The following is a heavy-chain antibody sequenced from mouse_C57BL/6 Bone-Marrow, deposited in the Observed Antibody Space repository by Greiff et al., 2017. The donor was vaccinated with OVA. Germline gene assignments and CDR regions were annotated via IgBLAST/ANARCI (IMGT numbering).Heavy chain of an antibody. V-gene: IGHV1-55*01. CDR2: IYPGSGST. D-gene: IGHD2-4*01. Sequence: VQLQQPGAELVKPGASVKMSCKASGYTFTSYWITWVKQRPGQGLEWIGDIYPGSGSTNYNEKFKSKATLTVATSSSTAYMQLSSLTSEDSAVYYCARGGLRRGGYYAMDYWGQGTSVTVSS. CDR3: ARGGLRRGGYYAMDY. CDR1: GYTFTSYW. J-gene: IGHJ4*01.